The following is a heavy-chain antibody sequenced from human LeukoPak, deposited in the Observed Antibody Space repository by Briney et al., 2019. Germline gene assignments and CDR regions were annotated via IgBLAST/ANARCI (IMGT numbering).Heavy chain of an antibody. CDR1: GYTFTGYY. CDR3: ARDLLGGGDY. Sequence: ASVKVSCKASGYTFTGYYMHWVRQAPGQGLEWMGWINPNSGGTNYAQKFQGRITMTRDTSTSTVYMELSSLRSEDTAVYYCARDLLGGGDYWGQGTLVTVSS. V-gene: IGHV1-2*02. D-gene: IGHD3-16*01. CDR2: INPNSGGT. J-gene: IGHJ4*02.